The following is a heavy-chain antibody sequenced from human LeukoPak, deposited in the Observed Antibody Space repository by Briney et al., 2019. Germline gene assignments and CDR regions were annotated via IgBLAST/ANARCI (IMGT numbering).Heavy chain of an antibody. Sequence: PSETLSLTCTVSGGSISSYYWTWIRQPAGKGLDWIGRIYVSERGHTNYNPSLKSRATVSVDTSKNQFSLKLSALTAADTAMYYCARVRTPYHYKSIDPPGALDIWGQGTMVTVSS. CDR1: GGSISSYY. CDR2: IYVSERGHT. V-gene: IGHV4-4*07. D-gene: IGHD3-22*01. J-gene: IGHJ3*02. CDR3: ARVRTPYHYKSIDPPGALDI.